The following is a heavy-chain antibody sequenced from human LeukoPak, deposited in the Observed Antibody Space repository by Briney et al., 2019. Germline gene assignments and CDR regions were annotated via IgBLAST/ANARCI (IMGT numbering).Heavy chain of an antibody. J-gene: IGHJ6*03. V-gene: IGHV4-59*01. CDR2: IYYSGST. CDR3: ARVSIVATINGHYYYYMDV. CDR1: GGSISSYY. D-gene: IGHD5-12*01. Sequence: SETLSLTCTVSGGSISSYYWSWIRQPPGKGLEWIGYIYYSGSTNYNPSLKSRVTISVDTSKNQFSLKLSSVTAADTAVYYCARVSIVATINGHYYYYMDVWGKGTTVTVSS.